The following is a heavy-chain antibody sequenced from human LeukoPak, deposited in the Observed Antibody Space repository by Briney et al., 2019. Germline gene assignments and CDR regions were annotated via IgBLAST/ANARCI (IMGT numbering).Heavy chain of an antibody. Sequence: GGSLRLPCAASGFTFNTYAMSWVRQAPGKGLEWVSGITGSLNTYYLDFVKGRFTVSRDNSNNTLYLQMNSLSAEDTAVYYCAKETGDNDAFDLWGQGTMVTVSS. CDR3: AKETGDNDAFDL. CDR2: ITGSLNT. D-gene: IGHD3-10*01. CDR1: GFTFNTYA. V-gene: IGHV3-23*01. J-gene: IGHJ3*01.